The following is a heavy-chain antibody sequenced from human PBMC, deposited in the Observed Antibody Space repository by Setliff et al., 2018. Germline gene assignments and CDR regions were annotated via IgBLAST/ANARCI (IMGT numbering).Heavy chain of an antibody. V-gene: IGHV4-34*01. J-gene: IGHJ4*02. CDR1: GGSFSGYY. CDR3: ARGRIQLWKYYFDY. CDR2: INHSGST. Sequence: SETLSLTCAVYGGSFSGYYWSWIRQPPGKGLEWIGEINHSGSTNYNPSLKSRVTISVDTSKNQFSLKLSSVTAADTAVYYCARGRIQLWKYYFDYWGQGTLVT. D-gene: IGHD5-18*01.